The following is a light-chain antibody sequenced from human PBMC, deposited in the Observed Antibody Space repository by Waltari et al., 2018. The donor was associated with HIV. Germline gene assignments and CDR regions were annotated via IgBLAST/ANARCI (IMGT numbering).Light chain of an antibody. CDR1: QSVSSN. Sequence: EIVMTQSPATLSVSPGERAILSCSASQSVSSNLAWYPQKPGQAPRLLIYSASTRATGVPARFSGSGSGTDFTLTISSLQSEDFAVYHCQQYNNWPPYTFGQGTRLEIK. CDR3: QQYNNWPPYT. V-gene: IGKV3-15*01. CDR2: SAS. J-gene: IGKJ2*01.